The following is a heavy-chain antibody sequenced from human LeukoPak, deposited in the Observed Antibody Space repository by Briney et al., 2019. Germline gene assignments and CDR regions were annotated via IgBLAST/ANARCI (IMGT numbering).Heavy chain of an antibody. Sequence: GGSLRLSYAASGFPFSSYAMHWVRQAPGKGLEWVAVISYDGSNKYYADSVKGRFTISRDNSKNTLYLQMNSLRAEDTAVYYCARSYFFGSGSYYDYWGQGTLVTVSS. CDR3: ARSYFFGSGSYYDY. J-gene: IGHJ4*02. CDR2: ISYDGSNK. D-gene: IGHD3-10*01. V-gene: IGHV3-30-3*01. CDR1: GFPFSSYA.